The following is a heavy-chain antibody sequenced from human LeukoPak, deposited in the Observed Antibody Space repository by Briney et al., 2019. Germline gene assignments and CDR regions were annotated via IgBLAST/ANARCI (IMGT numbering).Heavy chain of an antibody. CDR3: ARTLVRYYCDY. Sequence: GGSLRLSCAASGFTVNTNHMSWVRQAPGKGLEWVSVIYTSGNTYNADSVKGRFTISRDSSKNTLYLQMTSLRVDDTAAYFCARTLVRYYCDYWGQGTLVTVSS. CDR1: GFTVNTNH. CDR2: IYTSGNT. J-gene: IGHJ4*02. D-gene: IGHD2-8*02. V-gene: IGHV3-66*01.